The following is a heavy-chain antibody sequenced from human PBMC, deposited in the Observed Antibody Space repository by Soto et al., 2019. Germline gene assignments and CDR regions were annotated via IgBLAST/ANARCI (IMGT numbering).Heavy chain of an antibody. J-gene: IGHJ6*02. CDR2: IIPILGIA. V-gene: IGHV1-69*02. CDR3: ARGGAGSHYYYGMDV. CDR1: GGTFSSYT. Sequence: QVQLVQSGAEVKKPGSSVKVSCKASGGTFSSYTISWVRQAPGQGLEWMGRIIPILGIANYAQKFQGRVTITADKSTSTAYMELSSLRSEDMALYYCARGGAGSHYYYGMDVWGQGTTVTVSS. D-gene: IGHD3-10*01.